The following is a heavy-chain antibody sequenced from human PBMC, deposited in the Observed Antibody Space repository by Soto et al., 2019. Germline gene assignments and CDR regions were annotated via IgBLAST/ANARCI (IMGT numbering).Heavy chain of an antibody. D-gene: IGHD4-17*01. V-gene: IGHV1-69*06. Sequence: QVQLVQSGAEVKKPGSSVKVSCKASGGTFSSYAISWVRQAPGQGLEWMGGIIPIFGTANYAQKFQGRVTITAEKSTSTAYMELSSLRSEDTAVYYCARWGGGTTVTTGWFDPWGQGTLVTVSS. CDR3: ARWGGGTTVTTGWFDP. CDR1: GGTFSSYA. J-gene: IGHJ5*02. CDR2: IIPIFGTA.